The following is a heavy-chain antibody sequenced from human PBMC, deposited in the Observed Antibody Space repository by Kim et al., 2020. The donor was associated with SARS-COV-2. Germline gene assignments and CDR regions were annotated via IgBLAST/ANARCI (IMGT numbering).Heavy chain of an antibody. CDR2: IRSKAYGGTT. CDR1: GFTFGDYA. D-gene: IGHD3-22*01. V-gene: IGHV3-49*03. CDR3: TRCPYYYDSSGYYYPDS. J-gene: IGHJ4*02. Sequence: GGSLRLSCTASGFTFGDYAMSWFRQAPGKGLEWVGLIRSKAYGGTTEYAASVKGRFTIARDDSKSIVYLQINSLKTEDTAVYYCTRCPYYYDSSGYYYPDSWGQRTLGTVSP.